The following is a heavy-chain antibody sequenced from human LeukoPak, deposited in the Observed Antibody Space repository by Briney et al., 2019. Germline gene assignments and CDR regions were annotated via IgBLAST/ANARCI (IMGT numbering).Heavy chain of an antibody. J-gene: IGHJ4*02. D-gene: IGHD1-7*01. V-gene: IGHV4-4*09. CDR2: IYPSGST. Sequence: KPSETLPLTCTVSGDSISNYYWSWIRQSPGKGLEWIGYIYPSGSTNYNPSLKSRVTISVDTSMNQFSLKLTSVTAADTAVYYCARDADGTGTTDYWGQGTLVTVSS. CDR3: ARDADGTGTTDY. CDR1: GDSISNYY.